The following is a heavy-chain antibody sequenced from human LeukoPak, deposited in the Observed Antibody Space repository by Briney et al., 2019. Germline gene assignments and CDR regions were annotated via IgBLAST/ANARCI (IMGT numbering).Heavy chain of an antibody. D-gene: IGHD1-1*01. Sequence: GRSLRLSCAASGFTFSSYGMHWVRQAPGKGPEWVAVISYDGSNKYYADSVKGRFTISRDNSKNTLYLQMNSLRAEDTAVYYCAKGGLRYSDYWGQGTLVTVSS. CDR1: GFTFSSYG. CDR3: AKGGLRYSDY. CDR2: ISYDGSNK. J-gene: IGHJ4*02. V-gene: IGHV3-30*18.